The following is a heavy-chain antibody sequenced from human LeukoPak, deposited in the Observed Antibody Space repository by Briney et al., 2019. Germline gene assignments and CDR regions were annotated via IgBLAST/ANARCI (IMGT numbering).Heavy chain of an antibody. CDR3: AKQYTSHWYSDS. V-gene: IGHV3-23*01. CDR1: GFTFRSYA. CDR2: ISNVGTI. Sequence: GGSLRLSCAASGFTFRSYAMTWVREAPGKGLEWVSEISNVGTINYADSVKGRFTISRDNSKNTLYLQMNSLRAEDAAVYYCAKQYTSHWYSDSWGQGSLVTVSS. J-gene: IGHJ4*02. D-gene: IGHD2-2*01.